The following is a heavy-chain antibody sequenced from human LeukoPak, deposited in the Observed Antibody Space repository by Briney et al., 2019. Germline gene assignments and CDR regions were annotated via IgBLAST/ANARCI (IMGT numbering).Heavy chain of an antibody. D-gene: IGHD3-22*01. J-gene: IGHJ3*02. CDR2: IYYSGST. CDR1: GGSISSSSYY. CDR3: ARLSTIIVVVITEDDAFDI. V-gene: IGHV4-39*07. Sequence: SETLSLTCTVSGGSISSSSYYWGWIRQPPGKGLEWIGSIYYSGSTYYNPSLKSRVTISVDTSKNQFSLKLSSVTAADTAVYYCARLSTIIVVVITEDDAFDIWGQGTMVTVSS.